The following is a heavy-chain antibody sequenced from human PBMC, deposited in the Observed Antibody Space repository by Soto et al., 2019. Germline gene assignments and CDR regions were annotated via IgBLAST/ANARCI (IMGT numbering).Heavy chain of an antibody. Sequence: PGGSLRLSCAASGFTFSSYGMHWVRQAPGKGLEWVAVIWYDGSNKYYADSVKGRFTISRDNSKNTLYLQMNSLRAEDTAVYYCARVLLWSGEPPHYWGRGTLVTVSS. CDR3: ARVLLWSGEPPHY. CDR2: IWYDGSNK. J-gene: IGHJ4*02. V-gene: IGHV3-33*01. CDR1: GFTFSSYG. D-gene: IGHD3-3*01.